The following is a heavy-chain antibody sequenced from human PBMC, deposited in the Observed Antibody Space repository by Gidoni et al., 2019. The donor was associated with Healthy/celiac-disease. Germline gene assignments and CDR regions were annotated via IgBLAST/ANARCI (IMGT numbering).Heavy chain of an antibody. J-gene: IGHJ5*02. CDR3: AAMTPNWFDP. V-gene: IGHV4-38-2*01. CDR2: IYHSGST. CDR1: GYSISSGYY. Sequence: VQLQESGPGLVKPSETLSLTCAVSGYSISSGYYWGWIRQPPGKGLEWIGCIYHSGSTYYNPSLKSRVTISVDTSKNQFSLKLSSVTAADTAVYYCAAMTPNWFDPWGQGTLVTVSS.